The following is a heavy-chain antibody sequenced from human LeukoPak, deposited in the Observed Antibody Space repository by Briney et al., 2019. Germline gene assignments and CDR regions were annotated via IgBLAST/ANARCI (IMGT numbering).Heavy chain of an antibody. J-gene: IGHJ4*02. D-gene: IGHD5-18*01. CDR2: IYYSGST. CDR1: GGSISSYY. Sequence: TSETLSLTCTVSGGSISSYYWGWIRQPPGKGLEWIGSIYYSGSTYYNPSLKSRVTISVDTSKNQFSLKLSSVTAADTAVYYCARGNELWSTLDYWGQGTLVTVSS. V-gene: IGHV4-39*07. CDR3: ARGNELWSTLDY.